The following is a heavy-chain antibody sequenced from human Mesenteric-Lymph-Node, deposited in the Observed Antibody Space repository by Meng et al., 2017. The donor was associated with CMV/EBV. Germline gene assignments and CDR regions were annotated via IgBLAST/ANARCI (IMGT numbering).Heavy chain of an antibody. V-gene: IGHV3-15*01. Sequence: SCVASGFTFNNYAIHWVRQAPGKGLEWVGRIKSKTDGGTTDYAAPVKGRFTISRDDSKNTLYLQMNSLKTEDTAVYYCTTDTILTWDYWGQGTLVTVSS. J-gene: IGHJ4*02. D-gene: IGHD2-8*01. CDR3: TTDTILTWDY. CDR1: GFTFNNYA. CDR2: IKSKTDGGTT.